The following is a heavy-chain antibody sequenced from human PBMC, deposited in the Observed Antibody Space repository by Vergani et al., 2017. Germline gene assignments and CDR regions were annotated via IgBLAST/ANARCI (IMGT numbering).Heavy chain of an antibody. V-gene: IGHV3-30-3*01. Sequence: QVQLVESGGGVVQPGTSLRLSCVVSGFALNRHAMYWVRQAPGKGLEWVVGISFDGTNEYYPDLVKGRFTISRDIDKNTLYLQVRSLRLEDTGVYHCVRDRGLCAGGRCYTEAWDYWGQGTPVTVS. D-gene: IGHD2-2*02. CDR2: ISFDGTNE. CDR3: VRDRGLCAGGRCYTEAWDY. J-gene: IGHJ4*02. CDR1: GFALNRHA.